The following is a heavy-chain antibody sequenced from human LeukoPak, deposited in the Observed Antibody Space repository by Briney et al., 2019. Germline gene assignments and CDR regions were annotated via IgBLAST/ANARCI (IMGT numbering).Heavy chain of an antibody. V-gene: IGHV4-59*01. D-gene: IGHD5-18*01. J-gene: IGHJ4*02. CDR1: GGSISSYF. Sequence: SETLSLTCAVSGGSISSYFWTWIRQPPGKGLEWIGYIYYSGSSNYSPSLKSRVTMSVDTSKNQFSLKLTSMTPADTAVYYCARWERGYSYGWYDYWGQGTLVTVSS. CDR3: ARWERGYSYGWYDY. CDR2: IYYSGSS.